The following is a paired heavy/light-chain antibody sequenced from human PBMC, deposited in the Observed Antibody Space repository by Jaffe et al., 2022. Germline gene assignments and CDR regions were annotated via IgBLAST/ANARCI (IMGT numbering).Light chain of an antibody. V-gene: IGKV3-20*01. CDR2: GAS. CDR1: QSVSSSY. Sequence: EIVLTQSPGTLSLSPGERATLSCRASQSVSSSYLAWYQQKPGQAPRLLIYGASSRATGIPDRFSGSGSGTDFTLTISRLEPEDFAVYYCQQYGSSPVTFGQGTKVEIK. J-gene: IGKJ1*01. CDR3: QQYGSSPVT.
Heavy chain of an antibody. J-gene: IGHJ4*02. CDR1: GYSFTSYW. CDR3: VRMEVPYYYGSGSYGHIDY. V-gene: IGHV5-51*03. Sequence: EVQLVQSGAEVKKPGESLKISCKGSGYSFTSYWIGWVRQMPGKGLEWMGIIYPGDSDTRYSPSFQGQVTISADKSISTAYLQWSSLKASDTAMYYCVRMEVPYYYGSGSYGHIDYWGQGTLVTVSS. CDR2: IYPGDSDT. D-gene: IGHD3-10*01.